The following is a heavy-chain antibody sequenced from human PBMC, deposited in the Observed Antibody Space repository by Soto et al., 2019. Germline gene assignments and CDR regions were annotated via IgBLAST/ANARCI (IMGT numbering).Heavy chain of an antibody. D-gene: IGHD6-19*01. V-gene: IGHV3-30-3*01. CDR3: VRDERRYSSGWYYGMDV. Sequence: GGSLRLSCAASGFTFSSYAMHWVRQAPGKGLEWVAVISYDGSNKYYADSVKGRFTISRDNSKNTLYLQMNSLRAEDTAVYYCVRDERRYSSGWYYGMDVWGQGTTVTVSS. J-gene: IGHJ6*02. CDR2: ISYDGSNK. CDR1: GFTFSSYA.